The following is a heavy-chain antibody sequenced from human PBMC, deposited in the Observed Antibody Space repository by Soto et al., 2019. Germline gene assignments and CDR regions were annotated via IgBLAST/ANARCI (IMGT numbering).Heavy chain of an antibody. CDR3: TTDYYFGTGSGDY. Sequence: KTGGSLRLSCAASGFTFSDAWMTWVRQAPGKGPEWVGRIISKTDGGTTAYAAPVKGRFTISRDDSRHMLYLEMNSLKIEDTGVYYCTTDYYFGTGSGDYWGQGTLVTVSS. D-gene: IGHD3-10*01. V-gene: IGHV3-15*01. CDR1: GFTFSDAW. CDR2: IISKTDGGTT. J-gene: IGHJ4*02.